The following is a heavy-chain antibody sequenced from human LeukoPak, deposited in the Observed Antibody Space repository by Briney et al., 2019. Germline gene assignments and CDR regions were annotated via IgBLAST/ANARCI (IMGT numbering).Heavy chain of an antibody. D-gene: IGHD4-17*01. J-gene: IGHJ4*02. CDR3: ARVDYGDYLSFDF. Sequence: SETLSLTCAVSGGSISTYYWTWIRQPPGKGLEWIGYIYYSGSTNYNPSLKSRVTISVDTSKNQFSLKLTSVTPADPAVYFCARVDYGDYLSFDFWGQGTLVTVSS. CDR1: GGSISTYY. V-gene: IGHV4-59*01. CDR2: IYYSGST.